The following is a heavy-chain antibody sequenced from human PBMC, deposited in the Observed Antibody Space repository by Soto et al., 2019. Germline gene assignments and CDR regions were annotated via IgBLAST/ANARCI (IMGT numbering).Heavy chain of an antibody. CDR3: ARDAPEDFWSGYIWFDP. V-gene: IGHV1-8*02. CDR1: GGTFSSYT. J-gene: IGHJ5*02. CDR2: MNPNSGIT. Sequence: GASVKVSCKAFGGTFSSYTISWVRQAPGQGLEWMGRMNPNSGITSYAQKFQGRVTMTRNTSISTAYMELSSLRSEDTAVYYCARDAPEDFWSGYIWFDPWGQGTLVTVSS. D-gene: IGHD3-3*01.